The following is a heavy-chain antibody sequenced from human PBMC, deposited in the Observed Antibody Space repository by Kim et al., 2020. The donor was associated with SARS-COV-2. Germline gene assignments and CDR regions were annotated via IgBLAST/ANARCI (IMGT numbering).Heavy chain of an antibody. V-gene: IGHV3-23*01. CDR3: AKADDGPPH. J-gene: IGHJ4*02. Sequence: GSTYYADSVKGRFTISRDNSKNTLYLQMNSLRAEDTAVYYCAKADDGPPHWGQGTLVTVSS. CDR2: GST. D-gene: IGHD3-3*01.